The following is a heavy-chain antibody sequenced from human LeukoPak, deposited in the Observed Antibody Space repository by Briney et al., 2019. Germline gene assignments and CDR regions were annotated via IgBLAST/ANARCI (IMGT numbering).Heavy chain of an antibody. CDR2: IKSKTDGGTT. CDR1: GFTLSDYY. CDR3: STTYYYDSSEGY. Sequence: PGGSLRLSCATSGFTLSDYYMNWVRQAPGKGLEWVGRIKSKTDGGTTDYAAPVKGRFTISRDDSKNTLYLQMNSLKTEDTAVYYCSTTYYYDSSEGYWGQGTLVTVSS. V-gene: IGHV3-15*07. D-gene: IGHD3-22*01. J-gene: IGHJ4*02.